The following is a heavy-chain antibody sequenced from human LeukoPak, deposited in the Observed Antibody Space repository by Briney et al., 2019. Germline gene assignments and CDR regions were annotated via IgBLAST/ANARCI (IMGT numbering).Heavy chain of an antibody. CDR3: AGDYSNGDQAFDI. J-gene: IGHJ3*02. D-gene: IGHD4-11*01. Sequence: KSGGSLRLSCAASGFTFSDYYMSWIRQAPGKGLEWVSYISSSGSTIYYADPVKGRFTISRDNAKNSLYLQMNSLRAEDTAVYYCAGDYSNGDQAFDIWGQGTMVTVSS. V-gene: IGHV3-11*04. CDR2: ISSSGSTI. CDR1: GFTFSDYY.